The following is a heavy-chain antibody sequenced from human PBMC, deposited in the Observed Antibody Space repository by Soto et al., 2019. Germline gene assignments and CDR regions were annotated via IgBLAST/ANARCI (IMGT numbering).Heavy chain of an antibody. CDR2: ISGSGGST. V-gene: IGHV3-23*01. D-gene: IGHD3-16*02. Sequence: GGFLRLCCAASGFTFRSHVMSWVRQAPGKGLERITAISGSGGSTYYADSVKGRFTTSRDNSKNTLYLQMNSLRAEDTAVYYCAKELPTYYDYIWGSYRPTHLNAFDIWGQRTMVTVSS. CDR3: AKELPTYYDYIWGSYRPTHLNAFDI. CDR1: GFTFRSHV. J-gene: IGHJ3*02.